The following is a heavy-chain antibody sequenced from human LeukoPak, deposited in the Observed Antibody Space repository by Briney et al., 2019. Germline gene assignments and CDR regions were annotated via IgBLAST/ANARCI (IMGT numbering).Heavy chain of an antibody. CDR1: GGTFSSYA. Sequence: WASVKVSCKASGGTFSSYAISWVRQAPGQGLQWMGGIIPIFGTANYAQKFQGRVTITADESTSTAYMELTSLRSEDTAVYYCARDRNSGREYQLLPGGFIYYYHYMDVSGKGTTVTASS. J-gene: IGHJ6*03. CDR3: ARDRNSGREYQLLPGGFIYYYHYMDV. D-gene: IGHD2-2*01. V-gene: IGHV1-69*13. CDR2: IIPIFGTA.